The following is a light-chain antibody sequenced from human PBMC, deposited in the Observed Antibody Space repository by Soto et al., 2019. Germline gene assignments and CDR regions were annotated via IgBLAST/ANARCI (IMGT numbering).Light chain of an antibody. J-gene: IGKJ1*01. V-gene: IGKV1-33*01. CDR3: QQYDNLPRT. CDR2: DAS. CDR1: QNINNY. Sequence: DIQMTQSPSSLSASVGDRVTITCQASQNINNYLNWYQQKPGKAPKLLIYDASNLETGVPSRFSGSGSGTDFTSTISSLQPEDIATYYCQQYDNLPRTFGQGTKVDIK.